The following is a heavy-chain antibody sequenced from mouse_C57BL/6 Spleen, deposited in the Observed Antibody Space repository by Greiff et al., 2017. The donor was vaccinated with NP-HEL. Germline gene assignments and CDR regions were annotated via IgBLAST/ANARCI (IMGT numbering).Heavy chain of an antibody. CDR3: TRDRDYYGSYAMDY. CDR2: ISSGGDYI. V-gene: IGHV5-9-1*02. Sequence: EVMLVESGEGLVKPGGSLKLSCAASGFTFSSYAMSWVRQTPEKRLEWVAYISSGGDYIYYADTVKGRFTISRDNARNTLYLQMSSLKSEDTAMYYCTRDRDYYGSYAMDYWGQGTSVTVSS. D-gene: IGHD1-1*01. J-gene: IGHJ4*01. CDR1: GFTFSSYA.